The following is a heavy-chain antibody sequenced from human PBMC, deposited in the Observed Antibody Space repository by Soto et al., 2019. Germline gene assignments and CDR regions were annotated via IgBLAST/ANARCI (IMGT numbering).Heavy chain of an antibody. Sequence: GESLKISCKGSGYSFTSYWISWVRQMPGKGLEWMGRIDPSDSYTNYSPPFQGHVTISADKSISTAYLQWSSLKASDTAMYYCAKGYNWNDAVYPIWGQGTPVTVSS. CDR3: AKGYNWNDAVYPI. CDR1: GYSFTSYW. CDR2: IDPSDSYT. J-gene: IGHJ4*02. V-gene: IGHV5-10-1*01. D-gene: IGHD1-1*01.